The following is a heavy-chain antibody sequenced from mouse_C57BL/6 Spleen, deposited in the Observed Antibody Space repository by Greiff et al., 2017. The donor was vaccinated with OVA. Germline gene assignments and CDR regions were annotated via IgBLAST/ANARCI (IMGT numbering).Heavy chain of an antibody. CDR3: AMGRGNY. CDR1: GYTFTSYW. D-gene: IGHD4-1*01. Sequence: QVQLKESGAELVKPGASVKLSCKASGYTFTSYWMQWVKQRPGQGLEWIGEIDPSDSYTNYNQKFKGKATLTVVTSSSTAYMQLSSLTSEDSAVYYCAMGRGNYWGQGTTLTVSS. V-gene: IGHV1-50*01. J-gene: IGHJ2*01. CDR2: IDPSDSYT.